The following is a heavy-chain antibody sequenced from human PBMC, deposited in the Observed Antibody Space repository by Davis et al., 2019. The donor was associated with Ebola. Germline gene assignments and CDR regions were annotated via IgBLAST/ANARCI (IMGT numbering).Heavy chain of an antibody. CDR2: IDPDGTGT. D-gene: IGHD5-12*01. CDR3: VRDSGYYSHDY. V-gene: IGHV3-74*01. CDR1: GFTFSNFH. J-gene: IGHJ4*01. Sequence: GESLKTSCAAPGFTFSNFHIHWVRQPPGKGLVWVARIDPDGTGTNYADSAKGRFTISRDNAKNTLSLQMNSLRVEDTAVYYCVRDSGYYSHDYWGHGTLVTVSS.